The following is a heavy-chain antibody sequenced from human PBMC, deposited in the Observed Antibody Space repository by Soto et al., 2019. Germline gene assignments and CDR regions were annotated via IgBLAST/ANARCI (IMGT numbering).Heavy chain of an antibody. CDR3: ARDGGNNWNYGYYYYGMDV. CDR2: INAGNGNT. J-gene: IGHJ6*02. Sequence: QVQLVQSGAEVKKPGASVKVSCKASGYTFTSYAMHWVRQAPGQRLEWMGWINAGNGNTKYSQQCQGRVAITRDTSASTAYMEVSSLRSEDTAVYYCARDGGNNWNYGYYYYGMDVWGHGTTVTVSS. CDR1: GYTFTSYA. D-gene: IGHD1-7*01. V-gene: IGHV1-3*01.